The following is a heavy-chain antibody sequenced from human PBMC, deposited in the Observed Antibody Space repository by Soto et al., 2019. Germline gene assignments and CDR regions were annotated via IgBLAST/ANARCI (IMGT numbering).Heavy chain of an antibody. V-gene: IGHV4-30-4*01. CDR3: XXXXXXXXXGHFDY. J-gene: IGHJ4*02. CDR1: GASTSSDDYY. CDR2: IYHRGIT. Sequence: QVQLQESGPGLVTPSQTLSLTCTVSGASTSSDDYYWSWIRQPPGKGLEYIAYIYHRGITYYNPSLKSRLIISVATSKNQFSLNLTSVTAADTAVYYXXXXXXXXXXGHFDYWGQGTLVTVSS.